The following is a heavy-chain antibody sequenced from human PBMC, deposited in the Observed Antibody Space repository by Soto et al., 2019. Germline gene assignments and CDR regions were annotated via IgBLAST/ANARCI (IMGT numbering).Heavy chain of an antibody. CDR1: GFTFSNYA. Sequence: VQLLESGGGLVQPGGSLRLSCEASGFTFSNYAMAWVRQTPGEGPEWVSTIGGGDDRFYAESVQGRFIISRDDSRSTMYLQMDNLRVEDTAIYLCANDSISYNGIYDAFDVWGQGTVVTVSS. D-gene: IGHD3-3*02. V-gene: IGHV3-23*01. CDR3: ANDSISYNGIYDAFDV. CDR2: IGGGDDR. J-gene: IGHJ3*01.